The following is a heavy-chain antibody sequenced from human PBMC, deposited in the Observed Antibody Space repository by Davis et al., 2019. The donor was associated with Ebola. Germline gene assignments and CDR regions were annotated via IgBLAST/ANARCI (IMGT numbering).Heavy chain of an antibody. J-gene: IGHJ6*04. D-gene: IGHD3-10*01. CDR3: ARRAGFQYYYGMDV. Sequence: MPSETLSLTCTVSGGSFSTYYWSWVRQPPGKGLEWVGYIYYSGTTHYNPSLRGRVTISVDPSKKHFSLKLGSVTAADTAVYYCARRAGFQYYYGMDVWGKGTTVSVSS. CDR2: IYYSGTT. V-gene: IGHV4-59*01. CDR1: GGSFSTYY.